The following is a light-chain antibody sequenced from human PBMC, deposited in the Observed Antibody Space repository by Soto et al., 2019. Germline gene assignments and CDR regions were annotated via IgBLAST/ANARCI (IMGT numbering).Light chain of an antibody. V-gene: IGLV1-51*01. J-gene: IGLJ2*01. CDR3: GTWDGSLSAVV. CDR2: DNN. CDR1: SSNIGNNY. Sequence: QSVLTQPPSVSAAPGQRVTISCSGISSNIGNNYVSWYQQLPGTAPKLLIYDNNKRPSGIPDRFSGSKSGTSAALGITGLQTGDEADFYCGTWDGSLSAVVFGGGTKLTVL.